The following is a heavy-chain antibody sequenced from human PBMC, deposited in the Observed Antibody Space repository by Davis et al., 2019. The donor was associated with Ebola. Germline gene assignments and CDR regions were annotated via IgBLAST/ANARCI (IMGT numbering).Heavy chain of an antibody. V-gene: IGHV4-59*01. CDR3: ATSGKAPDY. CDR2: IYYSGST. Sequence: SETLSLTCAVYGGSFSGYYWSWIRQPPGKGPEWIACIYYSGSTNYNPSLKSRVTMSVDTSKNQFSLKLRSVTAADTAVYYCATSGKAPDYWGQGTLVTVSS. CDR1: GGSFSGYY. J-gene: IGHJ4*02.